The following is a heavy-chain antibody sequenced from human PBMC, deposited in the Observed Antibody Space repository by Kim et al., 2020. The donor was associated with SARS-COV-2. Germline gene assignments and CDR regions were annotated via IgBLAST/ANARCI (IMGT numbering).Heavy chain of an antibody. J-gene: IGHJ4*02. V-gene: IGHV3-7*04. D-gene: IGHD3-10*01. CDR1: GFTFSNYW. CDR3: ARAAGDY. CDR2: IKENG. Sequence: GGSLRLSCAASGFTFSNYWMTWVRQAPGKGLEWVATIKENGDSVKGRFTISRDNAKNSLHLQMNSLRGEDTEVYYCARAAGDYWGQGTLVTVSS.